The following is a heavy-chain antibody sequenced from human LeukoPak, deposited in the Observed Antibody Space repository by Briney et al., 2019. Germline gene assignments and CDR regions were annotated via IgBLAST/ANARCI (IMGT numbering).Heavy chain of an antibody. CDR3: ARFWSGYAFDM. CDR2: ISGSGRSI. Sequence: GGSLRLSCAASGFTFSSYWMSWVRQAPGKGLEWVSYISGSGRSIYYADSVKGRFTISRDNAKNSLDLQMDSLRAEDTAVYYCARFWSGYAFDMWGQGTMVTVSS. D-gene: IGHD3-3*01. CDR1: GFTFSSYW. V-gene: IGHV3-48*04. J-gene: IGHJ3*02.